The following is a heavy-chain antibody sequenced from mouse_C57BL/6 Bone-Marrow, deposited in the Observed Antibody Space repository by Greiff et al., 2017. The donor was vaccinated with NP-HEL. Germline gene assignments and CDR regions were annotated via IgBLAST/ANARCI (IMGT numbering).Heavy chain of an antibody. CDR3: TTSYLTY. CDR1: GFNIKDDY. J-gene: IGHJ3*01. Sequence: VQLQQSGAELVRPGALVKLSCTASGFNIKDDYMHWVKQRPEQGLEWIGWIDPENGDTEYASKFQGKATITADTSSNTAYLQLSSLTSEDTAVYYCTTSYLTYWGQGTLVTVSA. D-gene: IGHD5-5*01. CDR2: IDPENGDT. V-gene: IGHV14-4*01.